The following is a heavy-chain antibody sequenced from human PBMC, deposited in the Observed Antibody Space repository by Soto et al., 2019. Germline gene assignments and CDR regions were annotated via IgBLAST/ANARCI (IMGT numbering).Heavy chain of an antibody. Sequence: GGSLRLSCAASGFTFSSYGMHWVRQAPGKGLEWVAVIWYDGSNKYYADSVKGRFTISRDNSKNTLYLQMNSLRAEDTAVYYCARGRLLWFGESPHFDYWGQGTLVTVSS. V-gene: IGHV3-33*01. CDR3: ARGRLLWFGESPHFDY. J-gene: IGHJ4*02. CDR2: IWYDGSNK. D-gene: IGHD3-10*01. CDR1: GFTFSSYG.